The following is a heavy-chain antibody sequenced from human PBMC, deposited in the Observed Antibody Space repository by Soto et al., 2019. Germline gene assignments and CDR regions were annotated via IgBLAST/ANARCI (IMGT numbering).Heavy chain of an antibody. Sequence: GGSLRLSCTASGFTFGDYAMSWFRQAPGKGLEWVGFIRSKAYGGTTEYAASVKGRFTISRDDSKSIAFLQMNSLKTEDTAVYYCTHTIFGVDPYYYYGMDVWGQGTTVTVSS. CDR3: THTIFGVDPYYYYGMDV. V-gene: IGHV3-49*03. CDR1: GFTFGDYA. J-gene: IGHJ6*02. CDR2: IRSKAYGGTT. D-gene: IGHD3-3*01.